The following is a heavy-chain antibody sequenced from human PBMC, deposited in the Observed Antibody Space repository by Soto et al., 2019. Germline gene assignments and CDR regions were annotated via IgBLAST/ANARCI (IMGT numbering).Heavy chain of an antibody. CDR2: IYYSGST. Sequence: SVTLSLTCTVSGGSISSYGWSWIRQPPGKGLEWIGYIYYSGSTNYNPSLKSRVTISVDTSKNQFSLKLSSVTAADTAVYYCARGPDPRYYFDYWGQGTLVTVSS. D-gene: IGHD3-16*01. CDR3: ARGPDPRYYFDY. V-gene: IGHV4-59*01. J-gene: IGHJ4*02. CDR1: GGSISSYG.